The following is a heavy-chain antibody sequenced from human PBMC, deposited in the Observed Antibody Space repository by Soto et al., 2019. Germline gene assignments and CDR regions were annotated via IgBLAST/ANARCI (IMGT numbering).Heavy chain of an antibody. D-gene: IGHD6-19*01. J-gene: IGHJ4*02. Sequence: EVQLLESGGGLVQPGGSRRLSCTASGFAFTNFEMSWARQASGKGLEWVSFISVSGGETHYADSVKGRFTISRDNSNNTLYLQMNSLRVEDMAVYYCVKGGWLDDWGQGTLVTVSS. CDR1: GFAFTNFE. CDR2: ISVSGGET. V-gene: IGHV3-23*01. CDR3: VKGGWLDD.